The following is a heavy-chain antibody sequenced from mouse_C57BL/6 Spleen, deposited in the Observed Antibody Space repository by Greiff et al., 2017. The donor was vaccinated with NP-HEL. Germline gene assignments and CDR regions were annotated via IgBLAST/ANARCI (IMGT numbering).Heavy chain of an antibody. Sequence: ESGPGLVKPSQSLSLTCSVTGYSITSGYYWNWIRQFPGNKLEWMGYISYDGSNNYNPSLKNRISITRDTSKNQFFLKLNSVTTEDTATYYCARESPHWYFDVWGTGTTVTVSS. CDR3: ARESPHWYFDV. V-gene: IGHV3-6*01. CDR2: ISYDGSN. J-gene: IGHJ1*03. CDR1: GYSITSGYY.